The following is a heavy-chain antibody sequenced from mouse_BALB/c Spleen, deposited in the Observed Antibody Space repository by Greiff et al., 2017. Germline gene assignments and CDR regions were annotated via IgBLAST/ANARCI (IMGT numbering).Heavy chain of an antibody. CDR3: ARDYYGPHYYAMDY. Sequence: VQLQESGPGLVAPSQSLSITCTVSGFSLTSYGVHWVRQPPGKGLEWLGVIWAGGSTNYNSALMSRLSISKDNSKSQVFLKMNSLQTDDTAMYYCARDYYGPHYYAMDYWGQGTSVTVSS. D-gene: IGHD1-2*01. J-gene: IGHJ4*01. V-gene: IGHV2-9*02. CDR1: GFSLTSYG. CDR2: IWAGGST.